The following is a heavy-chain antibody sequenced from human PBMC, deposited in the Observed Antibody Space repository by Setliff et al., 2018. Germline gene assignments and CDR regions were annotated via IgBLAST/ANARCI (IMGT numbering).Heavy chain of an antibody. V-gene: IGHV4-59*02. J-gene: IGHJ6*03. CDR2: IYSGGTT. CDR3: ARVQGSKYLDV. CDR1: GGSVDSYY. Sequence: ASETLSLTCTVSGGSVDSYYWSWIRQPPGKGLELIGYIYSGGTTDSKPSLKSRVNISVDTSKNHVSLKMTSVTAADTAVYYCARVQGSKYLDVWGKGTTVTVSS. D-gene: IGHD3-10*01.